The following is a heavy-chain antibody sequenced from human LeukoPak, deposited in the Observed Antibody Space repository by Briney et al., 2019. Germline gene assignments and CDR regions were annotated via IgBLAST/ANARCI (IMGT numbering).Heavy chain of an antibody. V-gene: IGHV4-34*01. CDR1: GGSFSGYY. CDR2: INESGST. Sequence: SETLSLTCGVSGGSFSGYYWSWIRQSPGKGLEWIGEINESGSTDYNPSLMSRVTISLDTSKNQFSLKLSSVTAADTAVYYCARGPHVLRYFDWSPPFDYWGQGTLVTVSS. J-gene: IGHJ4*02. D-gene: IGHD3-9*01. CDR3: ARGPHVLRYFDWSPPFDY.